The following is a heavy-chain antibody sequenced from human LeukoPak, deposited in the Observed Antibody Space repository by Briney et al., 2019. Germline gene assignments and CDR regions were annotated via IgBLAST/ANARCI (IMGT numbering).Heavy chain of an antibody. D-gene: IGHD1-26*01. J-gene: IGHJ6*03. V-gene: IGHV3-23*01. Sequence: GGSLRLSCAASGFTFSSYAMSWVRQAPGKGLEWVSAIRGSGDRTHYADSVKGRFTISRDNSKNTLYLQMNSLRAEDTAVYYCAKDSKIVGATFRSYYYMDVWGKGTAVTVSS. CDR3: AKDSKIVGATFRSYYYMDV. CDR1: GFTFSSYA. CDR2: IRGSGDRT.